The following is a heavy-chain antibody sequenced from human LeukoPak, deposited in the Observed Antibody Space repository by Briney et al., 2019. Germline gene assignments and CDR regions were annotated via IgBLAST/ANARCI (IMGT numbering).Heavy chain of an antibody. CDR1: GGSISSYY. Sequence: SETLSLTCTVSGGSISSYYWSWIRQPPGKGLEWIGYIYTSGSTNYNPSLKSRVTISVDTSKNQFSLRLSSVTAADTAVYYCARYIAAAGTNYFDYWGQGTLVTVSS. CDR3: ARYIAAAGTNYFDY. CDR2: IYTSGST. D-gene: IGHD6-13*01. V-gene: IGHV4-4*09. J-gene: IGHJ4*02.